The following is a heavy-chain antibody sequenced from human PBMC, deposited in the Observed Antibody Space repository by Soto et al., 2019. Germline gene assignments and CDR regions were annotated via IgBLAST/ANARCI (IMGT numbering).Heavy chain of an antibody. CDR1: GYTFTSYA. V-gene: IGHV1-3*01. CDR2: INAGNGNT. D-gene: IGHD6-19*01. CDR3: ARSIGIAVAGTSGY. Sequence: ASVKVSCKAAGYTFTSYAMHWGRQAPGQRLEWMGWINAGNGNTKYSQKFQGRVTITRDTSASTAYMELSSLRSEDTAVYYCARSIGIAVAGTSGYWGQGTLVTGSS. J-gene: IGHJ4*02.